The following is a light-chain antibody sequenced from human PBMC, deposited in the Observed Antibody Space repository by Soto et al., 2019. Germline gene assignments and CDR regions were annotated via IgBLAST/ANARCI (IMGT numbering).Light chain of an antibody. J-gene: IGKJ1*01. V-gene: IGKV1-5*01. CDR2: AAS. Sequence: DIQMTQSPSILSAIVGDRVTITCRASQSISSWLAWYQQKPGKAPKLLIYAASNLQSGVPSRFSGSGSGTEFTLTISSLQPDDFATYYCQHYNSYSEAFGQGTKVDIK. CDR3: QHYNSYSEA. CDR1: QSISSW.